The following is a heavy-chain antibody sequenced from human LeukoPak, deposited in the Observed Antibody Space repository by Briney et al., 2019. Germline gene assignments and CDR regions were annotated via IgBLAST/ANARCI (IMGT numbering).Heavy chain of an antibody. CDR1: GFTFSNYA. CDR3: AKDLGNPVYFGY. CDR2: ISGGGSRT. J-gene: IGHJ4*02. Sequence: GGSLRLSRTASGFTFSNYAMSWVRQAPGKGLEWVSGISGGGSRTYYADSVKGRFTISRDNSKNTLYLQMNSLRAEDTAVYYCAKDLGNPVYFGYWGQGTLVTVSS. D-gene: IGHD7-27*01. V-gene: IGHV3-23*01.